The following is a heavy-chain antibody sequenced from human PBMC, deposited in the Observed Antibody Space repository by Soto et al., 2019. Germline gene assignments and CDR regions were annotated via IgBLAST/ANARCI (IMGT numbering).Heavy chain of an antibody. J-gene: IGHJ6*02. V-gene: IGHV1-46*01. CDR2: INPSGGST. CDR1: GYTFTRYC. D-gene: IGHD3-10*01. CDR3: ARDFMVRGFARSYYYGMDV. Sequence: ASVKASCKASGYTFTRYCMHWVRQAPGQGLEWMGIINPSGGSTSYTQKFQGRVTMTRDTSTSTVYMELSSLRSEDTAVYYCARDFMVRGFARSYYYGMDVWGQGTTVTVSS.